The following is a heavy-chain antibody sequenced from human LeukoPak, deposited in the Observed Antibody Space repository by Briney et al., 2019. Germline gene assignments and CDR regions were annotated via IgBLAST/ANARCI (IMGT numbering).Heavy chain of an antibody. CDR1: GFTFSDYY. J-gene: IGHJ5*02. Sequence: GGSLRLSCAVSGFTFSDYYMSWIRQAPGKGVEWVSYISSSGSTIYYADSVKGRFTISRDNAKNSLYLQMNSLRAEDTAVHYCARGHGSIAARRAYWFDPWGQGTLVTVSS. CDR2: ISSSGSTI. D-gene: IGHD6-6*01. V-gene: IGHV3-11*01. CDR3: ARGHGSIAARRAYWFDP.